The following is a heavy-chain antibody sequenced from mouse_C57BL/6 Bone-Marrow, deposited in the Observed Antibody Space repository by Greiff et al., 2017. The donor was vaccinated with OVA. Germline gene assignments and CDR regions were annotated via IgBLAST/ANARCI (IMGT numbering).Heavy chain of an antibody. D-gene: IGHD2-4*01. CDR2: ISDGGSYT. V-gene: IGHV5-4*01. CDR3: ARYYDHYAMDY. Sequence: DVHLVESGGGLVKPGGSLKLSCAASGFTFSSYAMSWVRQTPEKRLEWVATISDGGSYTYYPDNVKGRFTISRDNAKNNLYLQMSHLKSEDTAMYYCARYYDHYAMDYWGQGTSVTVSS. J-gene: IGHJ4*01. CDR1: GFTFSSYA.